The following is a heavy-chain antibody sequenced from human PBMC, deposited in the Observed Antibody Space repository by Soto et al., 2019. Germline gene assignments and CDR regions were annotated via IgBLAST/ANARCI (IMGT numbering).Heavy chain of an antibody. CDR3: AREYSSGWAKWFDP. D-gene: IGHD6-19*01. Sequence: QVQLQESGPGLVMPSETLSLTCTVSGGSISSYYWSWIRQPPGKGLEWIGYMYFSGSTNYNPSLKSRVTISVDTSKNQFSLKLSSVTAADTAVYYCAREYSSGWAKWFDPWGQGTLVTVSS. J-gene: IGHJ5*02. CDR1: GGSISSYY. V-gene: IGHV4-59*01. CDR2: MYFSGST.